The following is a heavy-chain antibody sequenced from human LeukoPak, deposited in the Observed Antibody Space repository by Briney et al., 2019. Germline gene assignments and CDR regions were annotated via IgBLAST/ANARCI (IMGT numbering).Heavy chain of an antibody. CDR2: IYYSGGT. CDR3: ARQGSSSWFNWFDP. CDR1: GGSISSYY. J-gene: IGHJ5*02. Sequence: PSETLSLTCTVSGGSISSYYWSWIRQPPGKGLEWIGYIYYSGGTNYNPSLKSRVTISVDTSKNQFSLKLSSVTAADTAVYYCARQGSSSWFNWFDPWGQGTLVTVSS. V-gene: IGHV4-59*08. D-gene: IGHD6-13*01.